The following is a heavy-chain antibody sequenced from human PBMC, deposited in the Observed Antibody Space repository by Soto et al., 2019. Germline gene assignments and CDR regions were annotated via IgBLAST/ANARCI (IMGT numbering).Heavy chain of an antibody. CDR2: IGTAGDT. D-gene: IGHD6-19*01. J-gene: IGHJ4*02. Sequence: TAGSLRLSCAASGFTFSSYDMHWVRQATGKGLEWVSAIGTAGDTYYPGSVKGRFTISRENAKNSLYLQMNSLRAEDTAVYYCARVAGTIVPYFDYWGQGTLVTVSS. V-gene: IGHV3-13*01. CDR3: ARVAGTIVPYFDY. CDR1: GFTFSSYD.